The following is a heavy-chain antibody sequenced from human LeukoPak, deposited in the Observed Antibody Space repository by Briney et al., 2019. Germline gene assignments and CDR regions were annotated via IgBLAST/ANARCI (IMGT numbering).Heavy chain of an antibody. CDR2: IKQDGTEK. J-gene: IGHJ4*02. Sequence: GGSLRLSCAASGFTFSSYWMSWVRQAPGEGLEWVANIKQDGTEKYYMDSVKGRFSISRDNAKNSLYLQMNALRVEDTPVYYCPRDVRPDYWGQGTLVTVST. CDR1: GFTFSSYW. D-gene: IGHD6-6*01. V-gene: IGHV3-7*04. CDR3: PRDVRPDY.